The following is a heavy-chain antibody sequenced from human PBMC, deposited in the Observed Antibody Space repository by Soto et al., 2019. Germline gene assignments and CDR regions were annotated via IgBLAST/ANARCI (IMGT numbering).Heavy chain of an antibody. J-gene: IGHJ4*02. CDR3: ARGRGRGNSSPHR. Sequence: EVPLVESGGGLVQPGGSLRLSCAASGFTVSSNYMSWVRQAPGKGLEWVSVIYSGGSTYYADSVKGRFTISRHNSKNTLYLQMNSLRAEDTAVYYCARGRGRGNSSPHRWGQGTLVTVSS. D-gene: IGHD2-21*02. V-gene: IGHV3-53*04. CDR1: GFTVSSNY. CDR2: IYSGGST.